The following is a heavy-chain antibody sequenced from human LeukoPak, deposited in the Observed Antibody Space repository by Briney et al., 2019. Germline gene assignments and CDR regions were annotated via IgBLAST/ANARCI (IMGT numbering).Heavy chain of an antibody. J-gene: IGHJ6*02. CDR1: GVSISTNNW. Sequence: SGTLSLTCAVSGVSISTNNWWTWVRQPPGKGLEWIGEIYHSGSTNYNPSLKSRVTISVDKSKNYFSLKLNSVTAADTAVYYCARAPRSVSHGMDVWGQGTTVTVSS. D-gene: IGHD2/OR15-2a*01. CDR2: IYHSGST. V-gene: IGHV4-4*02. CDR3: ARAPRSVSHGMDV.